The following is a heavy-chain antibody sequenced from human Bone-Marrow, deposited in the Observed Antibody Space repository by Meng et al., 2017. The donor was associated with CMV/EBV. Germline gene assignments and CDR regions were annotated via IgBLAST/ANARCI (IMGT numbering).Heavy chain of an antibody. CDR1: GFSLSTSGVG. CDR2: IYWNDDK. D-gene: IGHD1-1*01. Sequence: SGPTLVKPTQPLTLTCTFSGFSLSTSGVGVGWIRQPPGKALEWLALIYWNDDKRYSPSLKSRLTLTKDTSKNQVVLTMTNMDPVDTATYYCARLKKGQPPRTPNWFDPWGQGTLVTVSS. J-gene: IGHJ5*02. CDR3: ARLKKGQPPRTPNWFDP. V-gene: IGHV2-5*01.